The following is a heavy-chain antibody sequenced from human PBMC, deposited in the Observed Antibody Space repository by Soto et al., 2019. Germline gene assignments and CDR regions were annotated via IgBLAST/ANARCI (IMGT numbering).Heavy chain of an antibody. CDR2: IIPIFTTT. J-gene: IGHJ4*02. CDR1: GGTFSNSA. V-gene: IGHV1-69*13. Sequence: GASVKVSCKASGGTFSNSAIAWVREAPGQGLELLGMIIPIFTTTNYAQKFKDRLTISADGSTSTAYMELSGLKSEDTAVYFCARPSGLLGQYSALVDYWGQGTLVTVSS. D-gene: IGHD6-6*01. CDR3: ARPSGLLGQYSALVDY.